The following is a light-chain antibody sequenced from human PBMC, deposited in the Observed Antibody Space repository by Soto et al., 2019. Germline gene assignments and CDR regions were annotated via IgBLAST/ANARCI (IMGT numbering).Light chain of an antibody. CDR2: DVS. J-gene: IGLJ3*02. Sequence: QSVLTQPASVSGSPGQSITISCTGTSSDVGGYNYVSWYQQHPGKAPQLIIYDVSNRPSGVSDRFSGSKSGNTASLTISGLQAEDEADYYCSSYTSSSTPCVFGGGTKLTVL. V-gene: IGLV2-14*01. CDR3: SSYTSSSTPCV. CDR1: SSDVGGYNY.